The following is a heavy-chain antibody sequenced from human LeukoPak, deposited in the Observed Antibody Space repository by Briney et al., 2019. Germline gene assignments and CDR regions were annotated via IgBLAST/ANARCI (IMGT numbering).Heavy chain of an antibody. CDR2: ISGSGGST. D-gene: IGHD3-3*01. CDR1: GFTFSSYA. V-gene: IGHV3-23*01. Sequence: PGGSLRLSCAASGFTFSSYAMSWVRQAPGKGLEWVSAISGSGGSTYYADSVKGRFTISRDNSKNTLYLQMNSLRAEDTAVYYCAKDDQSYYDFWSGYYPFDYWGQGTLVTVSS. CDR3: AKDDQSYYDFWSGYYPFDY. J-gene: IGHJ4*02.